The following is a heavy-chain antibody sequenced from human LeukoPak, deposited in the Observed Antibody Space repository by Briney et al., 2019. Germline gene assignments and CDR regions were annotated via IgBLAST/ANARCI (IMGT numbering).Heavy chain of an antibody. CDR2: IKQDGSQS. J-gene: IGHJ4*02. D-gene: IGHD6-19*01. V-gene: IGHV3-7*01. CDR1: GFTFSNYW. CDR3: AREEEQWLVAGLGGY. Sequence: GGSLRLSCAASGFTFSNYWVNWVRQAPGKGLEWLANIKQDGSQSHYVDSVKGRFTISRDNSKNTLYLQMNSLRAEDTAVYYCAREEEQWLVAGLGGYWGQGTLVTVSS.